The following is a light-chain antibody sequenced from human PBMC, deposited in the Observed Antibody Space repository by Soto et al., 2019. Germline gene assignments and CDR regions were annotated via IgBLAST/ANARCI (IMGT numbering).Light chain of an antibody. V-gene: IGKV3-15*01. CDR2: GAS. J-gene: IGKJ1*01. Sequence: ELVLTQSPDTLSVSPGERATLSFRASQSVSSNLAWYQQKAGQAPRLLMYGASTRAIGIPGRFSGSGSGTEFTLTISSLQSEDFAVYYCQQSDKWPPTFGQGTKVDI. CDR3: QQSDKWPPT. CDR1: QSVSSN.